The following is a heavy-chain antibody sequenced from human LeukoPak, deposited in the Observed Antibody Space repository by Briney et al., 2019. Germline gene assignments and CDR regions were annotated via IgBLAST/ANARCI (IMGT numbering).Heavy chain of an antibody. CDR3: AKGYYDYVWGSYYFDY. Sequence: GGSLRLSCAASGFTFSGYAMSWVRQAPGKGLEWVSAISGSGGSTYYADSVKGRFTISRDNSRDTLYLQMNSLRAEDTAVYYCAKGYYDYVWGSYYFDYWGQGTLVTVSS. CDR1: GFTFSGYA. D-gene: IGHD3-16*01. V-gene: IGHV3-23*01. CDR2: ISGSGGST. J-gene: IGHJ4*02.